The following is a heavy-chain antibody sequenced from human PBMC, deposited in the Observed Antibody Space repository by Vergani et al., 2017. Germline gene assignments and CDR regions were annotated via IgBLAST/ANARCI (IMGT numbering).Heavy chain of an antibody. J-gene: IGHJ6*03. Sequence: VQLVESGGGVVQPGRSLRLSCAASGFTFDDYAMHWVRQAPGKGLEWVSGISGNSGSIGYADSVKGRFTISRDNAKNSLYLQMNSLRAEDTAVYYCAKDAAWLRPGGYYMDVWGKGTTVTVSS. V-gene: IGHV3-9*01. D-gene: IGHD5-12*01. CDR3: AKDAAWLRPGGYYMDV. CDR2: ISGNSGSI. CDR1: GFTFDDYA.